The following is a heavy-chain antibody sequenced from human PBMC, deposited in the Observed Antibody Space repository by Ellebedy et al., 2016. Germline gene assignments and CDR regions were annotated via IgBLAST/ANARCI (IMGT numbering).Heavy chain of an antibody. CDR3: VRKAPLYSSSLPGAFDI. CDR2: INPNSGGT. J-gene: IGHJ3*02. V-gene: IGHV1-2*04. D-gene: IGHD6-13*01. Sequence: ASVKVSXKASGYTFTGYYMHWVRQAPGQGLEWMGWINPNSGGTNYAQKFQGWVTMTRDTSISTAYMELSRLRSDDTAVYYCVRKAPLYSSSLPGAFDIWGQGTMVTVSS. CDR1: GYTFTGYY.